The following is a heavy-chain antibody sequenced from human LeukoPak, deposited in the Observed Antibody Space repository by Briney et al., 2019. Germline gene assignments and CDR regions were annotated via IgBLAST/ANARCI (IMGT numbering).Heavy chain of an antibody. CDR1: GGSISSSSYY. CDR2: IYYSGST. V-gene: IGHV4-39*07. Sequence: KASETLSLTCTVSGGSISSSSYYWGWIRQPPGKGLEWIGSIYYSGSTYYNPSLKSRVTISVDTSKNQFSLKLSSVTAADTAVYYCARGIIAAESDWFDPWGQGTLVTVSS. CDR3: ARGIIAAESDWFDP. J-gene: IGHJ5*02. D-gene: IGHD6-13*01.